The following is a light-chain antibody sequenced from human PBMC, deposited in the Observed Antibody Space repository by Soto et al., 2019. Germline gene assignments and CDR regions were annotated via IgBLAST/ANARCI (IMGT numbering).Light chain of an antibody. J-gene: IGKJ4*01. V-gene: IGKV1-16*01. CDR2: GAS. CDR3: QHDHSCPVS. CDR1: QGINNF. Sequence: DIQMTQSPSSLSASVGDTVTITCRASQGINNFLAWCQQQPGKAPKSLIYGASSLQSGVPTTFSGSGSDPGFTLAIRSLQPEDSATYVDQHDHSCPVSFGGGTKVESK.